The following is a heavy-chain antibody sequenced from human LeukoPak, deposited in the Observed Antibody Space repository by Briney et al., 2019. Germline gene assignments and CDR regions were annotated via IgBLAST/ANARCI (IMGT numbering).Heavy chain of an antibody. D-gene: IGHD4-17*01. CDR2: IYYSGST. CDR1: GGSISSSSYY. J-gene: IGHJ4*02. CDR3: ARQEDDYGDPCFDY. Sequence: PSETLSLTCTVSGGSISSSSYYWGWIRQPPGKGLEWIGSIYYSGSTYYNPSLKSRVTISVDTSKNQFSLKLSSVTAADTAVYYCARQEDDYGDPCFDYWGQGTLVTVSS. V-gene: IGHV4-39*01.